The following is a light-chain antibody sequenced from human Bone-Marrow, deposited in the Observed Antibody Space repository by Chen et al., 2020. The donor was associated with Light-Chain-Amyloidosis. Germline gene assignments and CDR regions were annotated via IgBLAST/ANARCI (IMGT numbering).Light chain of an antibody. V-gene: IGLV3-25*03. CDR2: RDT. CDR3: QSADSSGTYEVI. J-gene: IGLJ2*01. Sequence: SYELPQPPSVSVSPGQTARIPCSGDDLPTKYAYWYQQKPGQSPVLVIHRDTGRPSGISERFSGSSSGTKATLTISGVQAEDEADYHCQSADSSGTYEVIFGGGTKLTVL. CDR1: DLPTKY.